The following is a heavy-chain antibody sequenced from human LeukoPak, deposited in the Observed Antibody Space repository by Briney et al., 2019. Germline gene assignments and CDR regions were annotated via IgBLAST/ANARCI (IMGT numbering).Heavy chain of an antibody. Sequence: PSETLSLTCTVSGGSISSSSYYWGWIRQPPGKGLEWIGSIYYSGSTYYNPSLKSRVTISVDTSKNQFSLKLSSVTAADTAVYXCAXIGGRGSSSWYVGWFDPWGQGTLVTVSS. CDR2: IYYSGST. CDR3: AXIGGRGSSSWYVGWFDP. V-gene: IGHV4-39*01. D-gene: IGHD6-13*01. J-gene: IGHJ5*02. CDR1: GGSISSSSYY.